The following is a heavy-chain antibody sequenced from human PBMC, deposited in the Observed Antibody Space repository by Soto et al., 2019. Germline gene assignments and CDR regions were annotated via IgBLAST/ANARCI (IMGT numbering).Heavy chain of an antibody. J-gene: IGHJ4*02. D-gene: IGHD5-12*01. CDR1: GYSFTSYW. Sequence: GESLNTSCKGSGYSFTSYWISWARQMTAKGLEWMGRIDPSDSYTNYSPSFQGHVTISADKSISTAYLQWSSLKASDTAMYYCARSPVATFDFYFDYWGQGTLVTVSS. CDR2: IDPSDSYT. V-gene: IGHV5-10-1*01. CDR3: ARSPVATFDFYFDY.